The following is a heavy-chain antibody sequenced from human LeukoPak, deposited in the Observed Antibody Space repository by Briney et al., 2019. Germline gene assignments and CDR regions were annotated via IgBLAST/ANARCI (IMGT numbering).Heavy chain of an antibody. Sequence: SETLSLTCTVSGGSISSYYWSWIRQPPGKGLEWIGYIYYSGSINYNPSLKSRVTISVDTSKNQFSLKLSSVTAADTAVYYCARPAWYSGSYRYWYFDLWGRGTLVTVSS. J-gene: IGHJ2*01. D-gene: IGHD1-26*01. CDR2: IYYSGSI. CDR3: ARPAWYSGSYRYWYFDL. V-gene: IGHV4-59*08. CDR1: GGSISSYY.